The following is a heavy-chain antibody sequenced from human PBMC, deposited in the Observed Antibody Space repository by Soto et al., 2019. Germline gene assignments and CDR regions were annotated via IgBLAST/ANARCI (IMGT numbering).Heavy chain of an antibody. CDR3: ATWHLREHAYDI. D-gene: IGHD5-12*01. V-gene: IGHV3-53*01. CDR1: GLTVSGKKY. Sequence: DVQLVESGGGLIQPGGSLRLSCVASGLTVSGKKYMAWVRQAPGKGPEWLSGVYDLDGTYYADSVRGRFTTSIDSSRTTVDLHMRDLRPEDTALYVCATWHLREHAYDIWGQGTMVTVSS. CDR2: VYDLDGT. J-gene: IGHJ3*02.